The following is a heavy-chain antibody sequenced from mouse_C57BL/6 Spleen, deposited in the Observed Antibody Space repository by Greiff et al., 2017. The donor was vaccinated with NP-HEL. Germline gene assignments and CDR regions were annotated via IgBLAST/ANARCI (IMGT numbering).Heavy chain of an antibody. CDR3: ASPYDYDVWYFDV. Sequence: DVKLVESGGGLVKPGGSLKLSCAASGFTFSDYGMHWVRQAPEKGLEWVAYISSGSSTIYYADTVKGRFTISRDNAKNTLFLQMTSLRSEDTAMYYCASPYDYDVWYFDVWGTGTTVTVSS. CDR2: ISSGSSTI. J-gene: IGHJ1*03. D-gene: IGHD2-4*01. CDR1: GFTFSDYG. V-gene: IGHV5-17*01.